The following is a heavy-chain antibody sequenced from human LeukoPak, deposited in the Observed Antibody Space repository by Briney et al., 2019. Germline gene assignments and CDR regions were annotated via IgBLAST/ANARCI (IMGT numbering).Heavy chain of an antibody. J-gene: IGHJ4*02. CDR2: IYSGGST. CDR3: ARGPIAVAANDY. V-gene: IGHV3-66*01. D-gene: IGHD6-19*01. CDR1: GFTVSSNY. Sequence: PRGSLRLSCAAAGFTVSSNYMSWVRQAPEEGLEWVSVIYSGGSTYYADSVKGRFNISRDNSKNTLYLQMNSLRAEDTAVYYCARGPIAVAANDYWGQGTLVTVSS.